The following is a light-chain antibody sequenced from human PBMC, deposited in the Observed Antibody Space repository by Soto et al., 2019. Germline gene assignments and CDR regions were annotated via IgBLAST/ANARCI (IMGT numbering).Light chain of an antibody. V-gene: IGKV1-5*01. CDR3: QQYYSYPRT. J-gene: IGKJ1*01. CDR2: DAS. CDR1: QSISSW. Sequence: DIQMSQSPSTLSASVGDRVTITCRASQSISSWLAWYQQKPGKAPKLLIYDASTLESGVPSRFSGSGSGTEFTLTISSLQPEDFATYYCQQYYSYPRTFGQGTKVDIK.